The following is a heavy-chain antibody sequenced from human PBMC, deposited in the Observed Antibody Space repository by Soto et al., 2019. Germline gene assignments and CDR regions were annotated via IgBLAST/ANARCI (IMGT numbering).Heavy chain of an antibody. CDR1: GFTFSDYH. Sequence: GGSLRLSCAASGFTFSDYHMDWVRQAPGKGLEWVSAISGSGGSTYYADSVKGRFTISRDNSKNTLYLQMNSLRAEDTAVYYCARDHDTYYYGSGRPTPLDYWGQGTLVTVS. D-gene: IGHD3-10*01. CDR2: ISGSGGST. V-gene: IGHV3-23*01. J-gene: IGHJ4*02. CDR3: ARDHDTYYYGSGRPTPLDY.